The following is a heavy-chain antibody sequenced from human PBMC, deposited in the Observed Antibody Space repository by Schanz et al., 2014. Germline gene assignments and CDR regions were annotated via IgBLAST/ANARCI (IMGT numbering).Heavy chain of an antibody. J-gene: IGHJ3*02. D-gene: IGHD1-26*01. CDR3: ARDGAGRAPDAFDI. CDR2: IWYDGNNK. Sequence: QVQLVESGGGVVQPGRSLRLSCAASGFTFSAYGMHWVRQAPGKGLEWVAVIWYDGNNKYYADSVKGRFTISRDNSKNTLYLQMNSLRAEDTAVYYCARDGAGRAPDAFDIWGQGTMVTVSS. CDR1: GFTFSAYG. V-gene: IGHV3-33*01.